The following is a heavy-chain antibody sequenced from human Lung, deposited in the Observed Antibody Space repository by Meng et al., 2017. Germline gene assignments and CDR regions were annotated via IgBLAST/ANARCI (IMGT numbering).Heavy chain of an antibody. Sequence: VQLVESVGGLVQPWGSLRLSCAASGFTFSTHWMHWVRQAPGKGLEWVSRITGDGSSTIYADSVQGRFTMSRDNAKNTLSLQMNSLRAEDTAVYYCARGGVTTDDWGQGTLVTVSS. CDR1: GFTFSTHW. V-gene: IGHV3-74*01. CDR3: ARGGVTTDD. CDR2: ITGDGSST. J-gene: IGHJ4*02. D-gene: IGHD4-17*01.